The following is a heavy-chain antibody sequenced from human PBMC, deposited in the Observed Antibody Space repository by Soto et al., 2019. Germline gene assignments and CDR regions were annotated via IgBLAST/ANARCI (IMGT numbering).Heavy chain of an antibody. J-gene: IGHJ4*02. D-gene: IGHD3-22*01. V-gene: IGHV1-2*06. CDR3: ARDRDYYDSSGYAH. Sequence: ASVKVSCKASGYTFTGYYMHWVRQAPGQGLEWMGRINPNSGGTNYAQKFQGRVTMTRDTSISTAYMELSRLRSDDTAVYYCARDRDYYDSSGYAHWGQGTLVTVSS. CDR2: INPNSGGT. CDR1: GYTFTGYY.